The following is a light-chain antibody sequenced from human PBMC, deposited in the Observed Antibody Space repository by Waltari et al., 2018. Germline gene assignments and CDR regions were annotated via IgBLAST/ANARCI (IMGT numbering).Light chain of an antibody. CDR3: QQYTNSPWT. Sequence: DIQMTQSPSTLSASVGDRVTITCRASQSIGPWLAWYQQKPGKAPNLLIYRASALESGVPSRFSGSGSGKEFTLTISSLQPDDLATYYGQQYTNSPWTFGQGTKVE. CDR1: QSIGPW. V-gene: IGKV1-5*03. J-gene: IGKJ1*01. CDR2: RAS.